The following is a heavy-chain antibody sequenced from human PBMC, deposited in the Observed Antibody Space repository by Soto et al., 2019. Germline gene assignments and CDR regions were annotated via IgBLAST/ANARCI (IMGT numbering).Heavy chain of an antibody. J-gene: IGHJ4*02. V-gene: IGHV3-23*01. CDR3: AKVGGHCGGDCYPTYFDY. CDR2: ISGRGGST. D-gene: IGHD2-21*02. CDR1: GFTFSSYA. Sequence: GGSLRLSCAASGFTFSSYAMSWVRQAPGKGLEWVSAISGRGGSTYYADSVKGRFTISRDNSKNTLYLQMNSLRAEDTAVYYCAKVGGHCGGDCYPTYFDYWGQGTLVTVSS.